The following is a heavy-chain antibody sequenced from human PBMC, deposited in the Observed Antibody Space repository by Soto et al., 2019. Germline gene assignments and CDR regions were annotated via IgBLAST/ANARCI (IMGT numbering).Heavy chain of an antibody. CDR3: ASRYLYHCFSSGCSAPYDY. V-gene: IGHV3-23*01. D-gene: IGHD3-22*01. CDR1: GFTFNNYA. CDR2: ISAAGGRT. Sequence: GGSLRLSCAASGFTFNNYAMNWVRQAPGKGLEWVATISAAGGRTYYADSVKGRLTTSRDNAKNTLHLQMNSLRAEDTAVYYCASRYLYHCFSSGCSAPYDYWGQGALVNVSS. J-gene: IGHJ4*02.